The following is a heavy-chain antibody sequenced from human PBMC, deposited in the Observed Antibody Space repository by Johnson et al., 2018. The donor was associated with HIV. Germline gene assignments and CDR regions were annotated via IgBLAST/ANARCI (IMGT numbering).Heavy chain of an antibody. CDR3: PKDRPDNLNPPFHAFDI. J-gene: IGHJ3*02. CDR1: GFTFDDYA. CDR2: ISWYSGSI. V-gene: IGHV3-9*01. Sequence: VQLVESGGGLVQPGRSLRLSCAASGFTFDDYAMHWVRQAPGQGLEWVSGISWYSGSIVYADSVKCRFTIPRDHSKNTLCLQMSSLRAEDAALYYCPKDRPDNLNPPFHAFDIWGQGTMVTVSS. D-gene: IGHD1-20*01.